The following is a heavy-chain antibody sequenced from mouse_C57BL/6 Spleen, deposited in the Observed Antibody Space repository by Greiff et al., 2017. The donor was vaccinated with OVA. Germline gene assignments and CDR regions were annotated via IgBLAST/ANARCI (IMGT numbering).Heavy chain of an antibody. CDR2: IRLKSDNYAT. CDR3: TGGGYYYGEGY. V-gene: IGHV6-3*01. CDR1: GFTFSNYW. Sequence: EVQLQESGGGLVQPGGSMKLSCVASGFTFSNYWMNWVRQSPEKGLEWVAQIRLKSDNYATHYAESVKGRFTISRDDSKSSVYLQMNNLRAEDTGIYYCTGGGYYYGEGYWGQGTTLTVSS. J-gene: IGHJ2*01. D-gene: IGHD1-1*01.